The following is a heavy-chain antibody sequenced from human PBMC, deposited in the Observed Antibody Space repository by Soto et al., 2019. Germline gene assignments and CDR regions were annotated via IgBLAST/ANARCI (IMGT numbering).Heavy chain of an antibody. CDR3: AATIIAAVGTGYYYGMDV. Sequence: ASVKVSCKASGFTFTSSAVQWVRHARGQRLEWIGWIVVGSGDTNSAQKFQERVTITRDMSTSTAYIELSSLRSEDTAVYYCAATIIAAVGTGYYYGMDVWGQGTTVTVPS. D-gene: IGHD6-13*01. CDR2: IVVGSGDT. V-gene: IGHV1-58*01. J-gene: IGHJ6*02. CDR1: GFTFTSSA.